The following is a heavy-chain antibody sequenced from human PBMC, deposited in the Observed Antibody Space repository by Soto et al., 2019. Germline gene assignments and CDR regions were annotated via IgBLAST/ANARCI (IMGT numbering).Heavy chain of an antibody. CDR2: IYWDNYK. CDR1: GFSLSSSGVG. Sequence: QITLKESGPTLVKPTQTLTLTCTFSGFSLSSSGVGVGWIRQPPGKALEWLALIYWDNYKQYSPSLKNRFTTTKDTSKNPVVRTMNKMEPVDTGTYYCARVMGSGTVGVFDYWGQGTLVIVSS. J-gene: IGHJ4*02. D-gene: IGHD6-13*01. CDR3: ARVMGSGTVGVFDY. V-gene: IGHV2-5*02.